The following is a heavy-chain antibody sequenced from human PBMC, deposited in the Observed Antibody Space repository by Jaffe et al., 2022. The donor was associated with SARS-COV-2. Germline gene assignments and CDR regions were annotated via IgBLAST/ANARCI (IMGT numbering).Heavy chain of an antibody. V-gene: IGHV3-15*01. J-gene: IGHJ6*02. D-gene: IGHD6-13*01. CDR2: IKSKTDGGTT. CDR3: TTDSGAAAGTVYYYYYYGMDV. Sequence: EVQLVESGGGLVKPGGSLRLSCAASGFTFSNAWMSWVRQAPGKGLEWVGRIKSKTDGGTTDYAAPVKGRFTISRDDSKNTLYLQMNSLKTEDTAVYYCTTDSGAAAGTVYYYYYYGMDVWGQGTTVTVSS. CDR1: GFTFSNAW.